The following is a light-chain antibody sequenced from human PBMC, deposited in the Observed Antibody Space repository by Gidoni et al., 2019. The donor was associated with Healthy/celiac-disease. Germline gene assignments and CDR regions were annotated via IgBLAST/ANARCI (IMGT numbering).Light chain of an antibody. CDR1: QSVSANY. J-gene: IGKJ5*01. CDR3: QQYGGSPPVT. Sequence: EIVLTQSPDTLSLSPRERATLSCRASQSVSANYLVWYQHKPGQPPRFLLYGASNRATGVPGRFSGSGSGTDFTLTISSLEPEDFGVYYCQQYGGSPPVTFXQXTRLXIK. CDR2: GAS. V-gene: IGKV3-20*01.